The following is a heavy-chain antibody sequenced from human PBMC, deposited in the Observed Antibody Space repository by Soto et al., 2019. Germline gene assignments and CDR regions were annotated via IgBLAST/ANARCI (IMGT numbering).Heavy chain of an antibody. CDR1: GGSISSYY. CDR3: ATSRPSGYYDSSGYYYRAFDT. CDR2: IYYSGST. J-gene: IGHJ3*02. Sequence: TSETLSLTCTVSGGSISSYYWSWIRQPPGKGLEWIGYIYYSGSTNYNPSLKSRVTISVDTSKNQFSLKLSSVTAADTAVYYCATSRPSGYYDSSGYYYRAFDTWGQGTMVTVSS. D-gene: IGHD3-22*01. V-gene: IGHV4-59*01.